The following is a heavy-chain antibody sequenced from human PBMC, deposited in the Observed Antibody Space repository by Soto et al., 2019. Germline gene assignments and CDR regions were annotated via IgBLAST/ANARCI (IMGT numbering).Heavy chain of an antibody. V-gene: IGHV3-23*01. CDR2: SSGSGGST. D-gene: IGHD3-10*01. CDR3: AKDPFITMVRGVFYY. J-gene: IGHJ4*02. Sequence: EVQLLESGGGLVQPGGSLRLSCAASGFTFSSYAMSWVRQAPGKGLGWVSASSGSGGSTYYADSVKGRFTISRDNSKHTLYLQMNSLRAEDTAVYYCAKDPFITMVRGVFYYWGQGSLVTVSS. CDR1: GFTFSSYA.